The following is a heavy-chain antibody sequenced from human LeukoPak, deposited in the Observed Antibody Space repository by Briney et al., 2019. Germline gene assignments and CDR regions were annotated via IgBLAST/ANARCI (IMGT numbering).Heavy chain of an antibody. V-gene: IGHV3-73*01. Sequence: GGSLRLSCAASGFTFSGSAMHWVRQASGKGLEWVGRIRSKANSYATAYAASVKGRFTISRDDSKITAYLQMNSLKTEDTAVYYCTRHGEGYCSGGSCTGDDAFDIWGQGTMVTVSS. D-gene: IGHD2-15*01. CDR2: IRSKANSYAT. J-gene: IGHJ3*02. CDR1: GFTFSGSA. CDR3: TRHGEGYCSGGSCTGDDAFDI.